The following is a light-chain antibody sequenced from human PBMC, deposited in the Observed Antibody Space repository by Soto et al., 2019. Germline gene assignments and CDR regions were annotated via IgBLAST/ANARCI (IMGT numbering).Light chain of an antibody. J-gene: IGLJ3*02. CDR1: SSDVGAYNY. CDR2: EVS. Sequence: QFALTQPASVCGSPGQSITISCTRTSSDVGAYNYVSWYQQHPGTAPTLMIYEVSNRPSGVSDRFSGSRSGNTASLTISGLQAEDESDYYCISYTSSSTWVFGGGTKLTV. V-gene: IGLV2-14*01. CDR3: ISYTSSSTWV.